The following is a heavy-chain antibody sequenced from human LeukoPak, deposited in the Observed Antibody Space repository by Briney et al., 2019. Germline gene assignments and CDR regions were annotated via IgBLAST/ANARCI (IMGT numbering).Heavy chain of an antibody. Sequence: SETLSLTCAVYGGSFSGYYWSWIRQPPGKGLEWIGEINHSGSTYYNPSLKSRVTISVDTSKNQFSLKLSSVTAADTAVYYCARLKRGYSYGFHWGQGTLVTVSS. CDR2: INHSGST. D-gene: IGHD5-18*01. V-gene: IGHV4-34*01. CDR3: ARLKRGYSYGFH. J-gene: IGHJ4*02. CDR1: GGSFSGYY.